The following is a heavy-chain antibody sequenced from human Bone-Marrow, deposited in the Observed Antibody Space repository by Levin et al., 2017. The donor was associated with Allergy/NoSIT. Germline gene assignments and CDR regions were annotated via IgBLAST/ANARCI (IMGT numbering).Heavy chain of an antibody. V-gene: IGHV3-30-3*01. Sequence: GGSLRLSCAASGFTFSSYTIHWVRQAPGKGLEWVAVISYDGTNKYYADSVKGRFTISRDNSKNTLYLQMNSLRAEDTAVYYCATYSSSGTAFDYWGQGTLVTVSS. CDR3: ATYSSSGTAFDY. J-gene: IGHJ4*02. CDR2: ISYDGTNK. CDR1: GFTFSSYT. D-gene: IGHD6-13*01.